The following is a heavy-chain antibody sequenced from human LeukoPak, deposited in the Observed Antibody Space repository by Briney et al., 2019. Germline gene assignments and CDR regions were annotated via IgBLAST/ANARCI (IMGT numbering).Heavy chain of an antibody. CDR3: ARHLFRQWLMFDY. CDR1: GFTFSDYF. Sequence: GGSLRLSCAASGFTFSDYFMTWIRQAPGKGLEWVSYISSSDGTIYYADSVKGRFTISRDNAKNSLYLQMNSLRAEDSAVYYCARHLFRQWLMFDYWGQGTLVTVSS. J-gene: IGHJ4*02. CDR2: ISSSDGTI. V-gene: IGHV3-11*01. D-gene: IGHD6-19*01.